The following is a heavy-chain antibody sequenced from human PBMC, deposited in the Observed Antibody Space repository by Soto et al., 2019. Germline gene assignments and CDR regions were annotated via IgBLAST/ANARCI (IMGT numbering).Heavy chain of an antibody. J-gene: IGHJ4*02. V-gene: IGHV1-3*01. D-gene: IGHD6-19*01. Sequence: ASVKVSCKASGYTFTSYAMHWVRQAPGQRLEWMGWINAGNGNTKYSQKFQGRVTITRDTSASTAYMELSSLRSEDTAVYYCASAQGSGWYRTYYFDYWGQGTLVTVSS. CDR1: GYTFTSYA. CDR2: INAGNGNT. CDR3: ASAQGSGWYRTYYFDY.